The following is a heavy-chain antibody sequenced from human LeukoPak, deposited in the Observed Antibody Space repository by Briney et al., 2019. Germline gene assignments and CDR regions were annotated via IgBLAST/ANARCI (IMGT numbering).Heavy chain of an antibody. J-gene: IGHJ6*02. CDR3: AKQYYDSSGYYYYYYYGMDV. CDR2: IWYDGSNK. D-gene: IGHD3-22*01. Sequence: SGGSLRLSCAASGFTFSSYGMPWVRQAPGKGLEWVAVIWYDGSNKYYADSVKGRFTISRDNSKNTLYLKMNSLRAEDTAVYYCAKQYYDSSGYYYYYYYGMDVWGQGTTVTVSS. CDR1: GFTFSSYG. V-gene: IGHV3-33*06.